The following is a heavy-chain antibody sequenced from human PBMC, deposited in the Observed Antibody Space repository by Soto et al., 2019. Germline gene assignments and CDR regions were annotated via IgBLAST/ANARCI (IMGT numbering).Heavy chain of an antibody. Sequence: GGSLRLSCAGSGFTPTTTPLSWVRQPPGKGLEWVATVSGAASHTYYVDSVRGRFFISRDNSKNTVALQMNNLTVDDTAVYYCATSFRYFDNWGQGTRVTVSS. CDR3: ATSFRYFDN. CDR1: GFTPTTTP. J-gene: IGHJ4*02. CDR2: VSGAASHT. V-gene: IGHV3-23*01.